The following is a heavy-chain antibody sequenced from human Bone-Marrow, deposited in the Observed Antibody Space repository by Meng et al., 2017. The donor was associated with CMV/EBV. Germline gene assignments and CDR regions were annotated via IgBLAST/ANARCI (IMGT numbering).Heavy chain of an antibody. Sequence: GGSLRLSCAASGFTFDDYGMSWVRQAPGKGLEWVSGINWNGGSTGYADSVKGRFTISRDNAKNSLYLQMNSLRAEDTALYYCARDPGQGVAISSFDIRGQGTMVSVSS. CDR1: GFTFDDYG. CDR3: ARDPGQGVAISSFDI. CDR2: INWNGGST. D-gene: IGHD2-2*02. J-gene: IGHJ3*02. V-gene: IGHV3-20*04.